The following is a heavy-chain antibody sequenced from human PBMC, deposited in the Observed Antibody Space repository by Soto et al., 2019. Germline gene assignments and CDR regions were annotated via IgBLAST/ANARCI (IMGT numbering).Heavy chain of an antibody. Sequence: SETLSLTCTVSGGAISRYYWSWIRQPPGKGLEWIGYIFYSGSTYYNPSLKSRVTISVDTSKNQFSLKLSSVTAADTAVYYCASYQQSYAFDIWGQGTMVTVSS. J-gene: IGHJ3*02. CDR2: IFYSGST. CDR1: GGAISRYY. D-gene: IGHD2-2*01. V-gene: IGHV4-59*06. CDR3: ASYQQSYAFDI.